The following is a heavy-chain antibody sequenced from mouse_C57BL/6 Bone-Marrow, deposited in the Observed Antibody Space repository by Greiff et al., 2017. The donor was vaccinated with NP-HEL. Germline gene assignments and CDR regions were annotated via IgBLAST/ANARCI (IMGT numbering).Heavy chain of an antibody. D-gene: IGHD2-2*01. Sequence: EVKLMESGGGLVKPGGSLKLSCAASGFTFSDYGMHWVRQAPEKGLEWVAYISSGSSTIYYADTVKGRFTISRDNAKNTLFLQMTSLRSEDTAMYYCARRYGYVYAMDYWGQGTSVTVSS. CDR3: ARRYGYVYAMDY. CDR1: GFTFSDYG. V-gene: IGHV5-17*01. J-gene: IGHJ4*01. CDR2: ISSGSSTI.